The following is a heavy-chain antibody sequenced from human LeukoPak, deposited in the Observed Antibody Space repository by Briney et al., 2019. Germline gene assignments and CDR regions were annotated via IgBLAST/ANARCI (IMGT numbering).Heavy chain of an antibody. Sequence: SQTLSLTCAISGDSVSSNSAAWNWIRQSPSRGLEWLGRTYYRSKWYNDYAVSVKSRITINPDTSKNQFSLQLNSVTPEDTAVYYCARARGGAAAGKQNRHYYYYYYGMDVWGQGTTVTVSS. CDR1: GDSVSSNSAA. CDR3: ARARGGAAAGKQNRHYYYYYYGMDV. V-gene: IGHV6-1*01. CDR2: TYYRSKWYN. J-gene: IGHJ6*02. D-gene: IGHD6-13*01.